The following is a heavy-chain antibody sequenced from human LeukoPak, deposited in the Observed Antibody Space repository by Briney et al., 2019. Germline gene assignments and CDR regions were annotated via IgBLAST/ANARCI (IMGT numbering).Heavy chain of an antibody. Sequence: ASVKVSCKASGGTFSSYAISWVRQAPGKGLEWMGGIIPIFGTANYAQKFQGRVTITTDESTSTAYMELSSLRSEDTAVYYCARETFGYMDYWGKGTTVTVSS. J-gene: IGHJ6*03. CDR2: IIPIFGTA. CDR1: GGTFSSYA. CDR3: ARETFGYMDY. D-gene: IGHD3-3*01. V-gene: IGHV1-69*05.